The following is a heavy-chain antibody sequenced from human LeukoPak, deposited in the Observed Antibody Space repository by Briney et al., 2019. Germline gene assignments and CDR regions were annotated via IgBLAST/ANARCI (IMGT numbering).Heavy chain of an antibody. Sequence: KPGGSLRLSCAASGFTFSSYSMNWVRQAPGKGLEWVSSISSSSSYTYYADSEKGRFTISRDNSKNTLYLQMNSLRAEDTAVYYCARGSRNYGGPNFDYWGQGTLVTVSS. V-gene: IGHV3-21*01. D-gene: IGHD1-7*01. CDR2: ISSSSSYT. CDR3: ARGSRNYGGPNFDY. J-gene: IGHJ4*02. CDR1: GFTFSSYS.